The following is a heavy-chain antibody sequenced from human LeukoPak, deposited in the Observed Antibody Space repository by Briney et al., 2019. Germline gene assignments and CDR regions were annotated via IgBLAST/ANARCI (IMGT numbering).Heavy chain of an antibody. CDR1: GFTFSSYW. J-gene: IGHJ4*02. CDR3: ARDILYGSGSGY. CDR2: IKQDGSEK. D-gene: IGHD3-10*01. V-gene: IGHV3-7*01. Sequence: GGSLRLSCAASGFTFSSYWVSWVRQAPGKGLEWVANIKQDGSEKYYVDSVKGRFTISRDNAKNSLYLQMNSLRAEDTAVYYCARDILYGSGSGYWGQGTLVTVSS.